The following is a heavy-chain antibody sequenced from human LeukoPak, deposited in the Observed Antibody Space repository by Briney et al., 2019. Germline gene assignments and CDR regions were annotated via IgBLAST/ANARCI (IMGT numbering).Heavy chain of an antibody. D-gene: IGHD1-26*01. CDR2: ISSSGSTM. Sequence: GGSLRLSCAASGFTFSAYYMSWIRQAPGKGLEWVSYISSSGSTMYYADSVKGRFTISRDNSKNMLYLQMNSLRAEDTAVYYCAKSGSYPQRYYYDGMDVWGQGTTVTVSS. V-gene: IGHV3-11*04. CDR3: AKSGSYPQRYYYDGMDV. CDR1: GFTFSAYY. J-gene: IGHJ6*02.